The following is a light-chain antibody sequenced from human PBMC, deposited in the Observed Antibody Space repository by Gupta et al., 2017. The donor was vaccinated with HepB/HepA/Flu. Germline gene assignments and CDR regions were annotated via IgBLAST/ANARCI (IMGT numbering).Light chain of an antibody. V-gene: IGLV2-14*01. Sequence: QSALTQPASVSGSPGQSITISCTGTSSDVGGYNYVSWYQQHPVKAPKLIIYDVSNRPSGVSNRFSGSKSGNTASLTISGLQAEDEADDYCSSYTSSSTLVVFGGGTKLTVL. CDR2: DVS. CDR1: SSDVGGYNY. J-gene: IGLJ3*02. CDR3: SSYTSSSTLVV.